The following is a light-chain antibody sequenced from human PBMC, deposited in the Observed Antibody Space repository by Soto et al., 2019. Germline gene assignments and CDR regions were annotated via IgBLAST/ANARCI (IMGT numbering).Light chain of an antibody. V-gene: IGKV3-15*01. CDR2: GAS. CDR1: QSVGSN. CDR3: QQYNNRPPWT. J-gene: IGKJ1*01. Sequence: EIVMTQSPATLSVSPGERATLSCRASQSVGSNLAWYQQKPGQAPRLLMYGASTRATGIPARCSGSGSGAEFTLTISSLQSEDFAVYYCQQYNNRPPWTFGQGTKVEIK.